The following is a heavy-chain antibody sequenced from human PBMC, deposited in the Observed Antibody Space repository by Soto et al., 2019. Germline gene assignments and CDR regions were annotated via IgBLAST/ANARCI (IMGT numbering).Heavy chain of an antibody. J-gene: IGHJ4*02. Sequence: GSLRLSCAASGFTFSNAWMSWVRQAPGKGLEWIGHISDSGSSYYNPSLESRVTISVDTSKNQFSLKLSAVTAADTAVYFCARTTFYDVFTAYYSLFDYWGQGTMVTVS. V-gene: IGHV4-4*01. D-gene: IGHD3-9*01. CDR1: GFTFSNAW. CDR2: ISDSGSS. CDR3: ARTTFYDVFTAYYSLFDY.